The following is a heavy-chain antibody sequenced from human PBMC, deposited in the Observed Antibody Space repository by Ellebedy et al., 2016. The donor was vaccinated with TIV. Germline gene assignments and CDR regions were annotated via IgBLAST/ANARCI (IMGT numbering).Heavy chain of an antibody. CDR3: TRDLTTLAAAGTGIYYYTMDV. J-gene: IGHJ6*02. Sequence: GESLKISXTASGFTFGDYAMSWVRQAPGKGLEWVSFIRSKAYGGTTEYAVSVKGRFTISRDDSKSIAYLQMNSLKAEDTAVYYCTRDLTTLAAAGTGIYYYTMDVWGQGTTVTVSS. D-gene: IGHD6-13*01. CDR2: IRSKAYGGTT. CDR1: GFTFGDYA. V-gene: IGHV3-49*04.